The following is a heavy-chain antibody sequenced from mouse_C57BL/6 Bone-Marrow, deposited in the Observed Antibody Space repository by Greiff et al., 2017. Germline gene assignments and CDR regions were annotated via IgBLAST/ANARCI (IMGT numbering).Heavy chain of an antibody. D-gene: IGHD2-3*01. CDR1: GYTFTSYG. V-gene: IGHV1-81*01. CDR3: ARGRGLMDAMDI. J-gene: IGHJ4*01. CDR2: IYPRSGNT. Sequence: QVQLQQSGAELARPGASVKLSCKASGYTFTSYGISWVKQRTGQGLEWIGEIYPRSGNTYYNEKFKGKATLTADTSSSTAYMELSSLTSEDSAVYCCARGRGLMDAMDIWGQGTSVTVSS.